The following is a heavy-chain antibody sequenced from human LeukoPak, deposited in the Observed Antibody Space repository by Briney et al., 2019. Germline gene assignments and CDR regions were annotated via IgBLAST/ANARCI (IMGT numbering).Heavy chain of an antibody. CDR2: ISSSSSYI. Sequence: GGSLRLSCAASGFTFSSYSMNWVRQAPGKGLEWVSSISSSSSYIYYADSVKGRFTISRDNAKNSLYLQMNSLRAEDTAVYYCARADSSSWDAFDIWGQGTMVTVSS. V-gene: IGHV3-21*01. J-gene: IGHJ3*02. D-gene: IGHD6-13*01. CDR3: ARADSSSWDAFDI. CDR1: GFTFSSYS.